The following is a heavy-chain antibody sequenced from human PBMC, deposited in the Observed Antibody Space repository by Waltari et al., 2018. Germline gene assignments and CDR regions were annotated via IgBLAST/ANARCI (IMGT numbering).Heavy chain of an antibody. V-gene: IGHV1-2*02. J-gene: IGHJ4*02. Sequence: QVQLVQSGAEVKKPGASVNVSCKASGYNLIGYYIHWVRQAPGQGLEWMGWINPNTGGTKYAQKYQGRVTLTRDTSISTAYMELSSLGSDDMAVFYCARQAARNFDYWGQGTLVTVSS. CDR1: GYNLIGYY. CDR3: ARQAARNFDY. CDR2: INPNTGGT.